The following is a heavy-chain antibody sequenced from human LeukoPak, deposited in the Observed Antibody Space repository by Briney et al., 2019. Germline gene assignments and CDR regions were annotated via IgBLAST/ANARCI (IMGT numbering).Heavy chain of an antibody. J-gene: IGHJ6*03. Sequence: SQTLSLTCTVPGGSISSGSYYWSWIRQPAGKGLEWIGRIYTSGSTNYNPSLKSRVTISVDTSKNQFSLKLSSVTAADTAVYYCALGGWELNDYYYYYMDVWGKGTTVTVSS. CDR1: GGSISSGSYY. D-gene: IGHD1-26*01. CDR2: IYTSGST. CDR3: ALGGWELNDYYYYYMDV. V-gene: IGHV4-61*02.